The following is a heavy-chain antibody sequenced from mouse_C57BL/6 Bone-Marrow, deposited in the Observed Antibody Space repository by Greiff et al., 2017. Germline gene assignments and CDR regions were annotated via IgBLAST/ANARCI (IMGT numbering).Heavy chain of an antibody. J-gene: IGHJ2*01. CDR3: TTGSSCGY. CDR1: GFNIKDDY. V-gene: IGHV14-4*01. D-gene: IGHD1-1*01. Sequence: VQLQQSGAELVRPGASVKLSCTASGFNIKDDYMHWVKQRPEQGLEWIGWIDPESGDTEYAAKFQGKATITADTSFNTPYLQLSSLQSEDPAVYYWTTGSSCGYWGQGTTRTVSS. CDR2: IDPESGDT.